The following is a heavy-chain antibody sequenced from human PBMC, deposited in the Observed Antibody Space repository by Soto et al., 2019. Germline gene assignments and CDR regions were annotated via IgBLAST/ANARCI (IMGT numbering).Heavy chain of an antibody. CDR1: GGTFSSYT. J-gene: IGHJ6*02. Sequence: QVQLVQSGAEVKKPGSSVKVSCKASGGTFSSYTISWVRQAPGQGLEWMGRIIPILGVANYAQKFQGRVTVTANKSTSTANMELSSLRSDDTAVYYCARESIAAAGTLGYYAYYYGMAVWGQGTTVTVSS. CDR3: ARESIAAAGTLGYYAYYYGMAV. D-gene: IGHD6-13*01. CDR2: IIPILGVA. V-gene: IGHV1-69*08.